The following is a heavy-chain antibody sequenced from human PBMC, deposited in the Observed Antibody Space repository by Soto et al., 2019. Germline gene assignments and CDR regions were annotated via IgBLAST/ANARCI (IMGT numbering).Heavy chain of an antibody. CDR3: AREYNWNYDDAFDI. CDR2: ISSGSHTT. Sequence: QPGGSLRLSCAASGFTFNDYGMNWVRQAPGKGLEWISYISSGSHTTYYTDSVKGRFTISRDNAKNSLYLQMISLRDEDMAVYYCAREYNWNYDDAFDIWGQGTMVTVSS. V-gene: IGHV3-48*02. J-gene: IGHJ3*02. CDR1: GFTFNDYG. D-gene: IGHD1-7*01.